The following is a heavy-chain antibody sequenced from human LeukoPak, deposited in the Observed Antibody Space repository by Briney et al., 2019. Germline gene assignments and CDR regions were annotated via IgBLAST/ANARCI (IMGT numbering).Heavy chain of an antibody. D-gene: IGHD1-1*01. CDR2: VKTDGRTT. CDR1: GFTFSRYG. V-gene: IGHV3-74*01. CDR3: ARENWNLFDY. Sequence: GGSLRLSCAAAGFTFSRYGMHWVRQAPGKGLVWVSHVKTDGRTTHYADSVKGRFTISRDNAKNSLYLQMNSLRAEDTAVYYCARENWNLFDYWGQGTLVTVSS. J-gene: IGHJ4*02.